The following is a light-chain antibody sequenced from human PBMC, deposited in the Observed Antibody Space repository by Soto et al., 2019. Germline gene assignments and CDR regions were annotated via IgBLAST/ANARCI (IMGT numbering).Light chain of an antibody. V-gene: IGKV3-20*01. CDR1: QSVSSMY. CDR2: GAS. CDR3: RQYGRSLT. Sequence: EIVLTQSPGTLSLSPGDSATLSCRASQSVSSMYLAWYQQKPGQAPRLLIYGASNRATGIPDRFSGSGSETDFTLTIRGLEPEDFAVYYCRQYGRSLTFGGGTKVEI. J-gene: IGKJ4*01.